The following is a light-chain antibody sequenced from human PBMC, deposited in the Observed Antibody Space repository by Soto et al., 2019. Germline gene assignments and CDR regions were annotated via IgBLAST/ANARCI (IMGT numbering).Light chain of an antibody. Sequence: QSVLTQPPSASGTPGQRVTSSCSGSSSNIGSNTVNWYQQLPGTAPKLLIYSNNQRPSGVPDRFSGSKSGTSASLAISGLQSEDEADYFCAAWDDSLSGRLFGGGTKLTVL. CDR2: SNN. J-gene: IGLJ2*01. CDR1: SSNIGSNT. V-gene: IGLV1-44*01. CDR3: AAWDDSLSGRL.